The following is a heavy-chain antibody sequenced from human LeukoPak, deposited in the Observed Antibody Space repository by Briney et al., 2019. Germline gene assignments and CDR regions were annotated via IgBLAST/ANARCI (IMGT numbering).Heavy chain of an antibody. V-gene: IGHV4-59*08. CDR2: IFYSGNT. D-gene: IGHD6-19*01. CDR1: GGSISSYC. J-gene: IGHJ4*02. CDR3: ARHSSGLYYFHY. Sequence: PSETLSLTCTVSGGSISSYCWNWIRQPPGKGLEWIGHIFYSGNTNYSPSLKSRVTISVDTSKNQFSLKLTSVTAADTAIYYCARHSSGLYYFHYWGQGTLVTVSS.